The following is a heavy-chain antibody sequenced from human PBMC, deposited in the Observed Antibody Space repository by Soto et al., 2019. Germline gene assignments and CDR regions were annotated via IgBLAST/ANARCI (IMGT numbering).Heavy chain of an antibody. CDR2: TYYRSKWYN. Sequence: PSQTLSLTCAISGDSVSSNSAAWNWIRQSPSRGLEWLGRTYYRSKWYNDYAVSVKSRITINPDTSKSQFSLQLNSVTPEDTAVYYCARGRFLEWLLWEAYYYYGMDVWGQGTTVTVSS. J-gene: IGHJ6*02. V-gene: IGHV6-1*01. D-gene: IGHD3-3*01. CDR1: GDSVSSNSAA. CDR3: ARGRFLEWLLWEAYYYYGMDV.